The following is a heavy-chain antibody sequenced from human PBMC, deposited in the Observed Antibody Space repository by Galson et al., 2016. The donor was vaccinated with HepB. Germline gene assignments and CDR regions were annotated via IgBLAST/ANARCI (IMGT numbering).Heavy chain of an antibody. V-gene: IGHV3-30-3*01. CDR2: ISFDGNRR. D-gene: IGHD3-10*01. Sequence: SLRLSCAASGFTFGSYAMHWVRQAPGKGLESLAFISFDGNRRYYADSVKGRFTISRDNSKNTLYMQINSLRDEDSALYYCARERDGRGLGYWGQRTLVTVSS. CDR3: ARERDGRGLGY. CDR1: GFTFGSYA. J-gene: IGHJ4*02.